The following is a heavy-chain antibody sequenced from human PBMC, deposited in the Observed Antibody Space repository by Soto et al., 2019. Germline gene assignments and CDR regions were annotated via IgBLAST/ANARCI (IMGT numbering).Heavy chain of an antibody. Sequence: ASVKVSCKASGGTFSSYAISWVRQAPGQGLEWMGGIIPIFGTANYAQKFQGRVTITADESTSTAYMELSSLRSEDTAVYYCARAGGTTEPFDYWGQGTLVTVSS. D-gene: IGHD1-7*01. V-gene: IGHV1-69*13. CDR3: ARAGGTTEPFDY. CDR1: GGTFSSYA. J-gene: IGHJ4*02. CDR2: IIPIFGTA.